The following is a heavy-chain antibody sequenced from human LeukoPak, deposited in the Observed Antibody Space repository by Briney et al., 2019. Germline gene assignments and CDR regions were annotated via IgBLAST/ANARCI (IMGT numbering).Heavy chain of an antibody. CDR3: ARDRGFCSSTICYPFDS. V-gene: IGHV3-11*01. CDR2: ISSSGSTI. D-gene: IGHD2-2*01. CDR1: GFTFSDYY. Sequence: GGSLRLSCAASGFTFSDYYMSWIRQSPGKGLEWVSYISSSGSTIYYADSVKGRFTISRDNAKNSLYLQMNSLRAEDTAVYYCARDRGFCSSTICYPFDSWGQGTLVTVSS. J-gene: IGHJ4*02.